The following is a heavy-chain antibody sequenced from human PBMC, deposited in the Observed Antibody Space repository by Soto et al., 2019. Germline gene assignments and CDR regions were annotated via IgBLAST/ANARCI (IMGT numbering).Heavy chain of an antibody. CDR1: GFTFSSYD. J-gene: IGHJ6*02. V-gene: IGHV3-13*01. CDR2: IGTAGDT. Sequence: GGSLRLSCAASGFTFSSYDMHWVRQATGKGLEWVSAIGTAGDTYYPGSVKGRFTISRENAKNSLYLQMNSLRAEDTAVYYCARAYSYGSYYYYYYCMDVWGPGTTVTVSS. CDR3: ARAYSYGSYYYYYYCMDV. D-gene: IGHD5-18*01.